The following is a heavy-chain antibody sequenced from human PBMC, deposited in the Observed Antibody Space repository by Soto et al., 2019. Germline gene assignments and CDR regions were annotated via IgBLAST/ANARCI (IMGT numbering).Heavy chain of an antibody. CDR3: AREDILGVRSFDY. CDR1: GFTFSGYS. CDR2: ISSGSKTI. V-gene: IGHV3-48*02. D-gene: IGHD3-10*01. Sequence: GGSLRLSCAASGFTFSGYSVNWVRQAPGKGLEWVSYISSGSKTIYYAEAVKGRFTVSRDNARNSQYLQMNSLRDEDTAVYYCAREDILGVRSFDYWGQGTLVTVSS. J-gene: IGHJ4*02.